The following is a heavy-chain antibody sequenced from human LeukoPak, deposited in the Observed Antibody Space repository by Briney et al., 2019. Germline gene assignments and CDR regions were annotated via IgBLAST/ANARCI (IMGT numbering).Heavy chain of an antibody. Sequence: GASVKVSCKASGYTFTSYYMHWVRQAPGQGLEWMGIIKASDGSRSYAQKFQGRVTMTRDPSTSTVYMELSSLRSEDTAVYYCAKDALLYSSGYDWGQGTLVTVSS. CDR2: IKASDGSR. J-gene: IGHJ4*02. CDR3: AKDALLYSSGYD. V-gene: IGHV1-46*01. D-gene: IGHD6-19*01. CDR1: GYTFTSYY.